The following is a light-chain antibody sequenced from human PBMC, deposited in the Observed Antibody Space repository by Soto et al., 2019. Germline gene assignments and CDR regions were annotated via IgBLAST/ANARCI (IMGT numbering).Light chain of an antibody. J-gene: IGKJ2*01. CDR3: ERYGSSPSYT. CDR1: QSVSSSY. Sequence: EIVLTQSPGTLSLSPGERATLSCRASQSVSSSYLAWYQQKPGQAPRRLIYGASSRATGIPDRFSGSGSGTDFTITICRLEPDDFAVYYCERYGSSPSYTFGQGTKLEIK. V-gene: IGKV3-20*01. CDR2: GAS.